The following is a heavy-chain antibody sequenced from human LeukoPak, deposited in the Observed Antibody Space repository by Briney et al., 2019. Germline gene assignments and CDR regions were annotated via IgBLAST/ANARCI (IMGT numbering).Heavy chain of an antibody. CDR1: GGSISSGDYY. Sequence: SETLSLTCTVSGGSISSGDYYWSWIRQPPGKGLEWIGYIYYSGSTSYNPSLKSRITISVDTSKNQFSLKLSSVTAADTAVYYCAREVSSSSPYYYYYYMDVWGKGTTVTVSS. CDR2: IYYSGST. J-gene: IGHJ6*03. V-gene: IGHV4-30-4*08. D-gene: IGHD6-6*01. CDR3: AREVSSSSPYYYYYYMDV.